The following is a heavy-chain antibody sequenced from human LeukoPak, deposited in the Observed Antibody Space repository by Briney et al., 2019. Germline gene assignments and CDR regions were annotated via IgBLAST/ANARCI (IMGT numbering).Heavy chain of an antibody. Sequence: GGSLRLSCAASGFTFSSYDMSWVRQAPGKGLEWVSAISGSGGSTYYADSVKGRFTISRDNSKNTLYLQMNSLRAEDTAVYYCAKDPYSSGWYSGYWGQGTLVTVSS. D-gene: IGHD6-19*01. CDR1: GFTFSSYD. J-gene: IGHJ4*02. CDR3: AKDPYSSGWYSGY. V-gene: IGHV3-23*01. CDR2: ISGSGGST.